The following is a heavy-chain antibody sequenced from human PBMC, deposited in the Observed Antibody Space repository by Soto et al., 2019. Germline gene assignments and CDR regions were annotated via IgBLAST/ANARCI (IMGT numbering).Heavy chain of an antibody. J-gene: IGHJ3*02. D-gene: IGHD2-8*01. CDR2: INHSGST. Sequence: QVQLQQWGAGLLKPSETLSLTCAVYGGSFSGYYWSWIRQPPGKGLEWIGEINHSGSTNYNPSLKRPVAISDDTSKNEFYLTLRSLTAADAAVYYCARTRRNCTNGVWQGREKDAFDIWGQGTMVTVSS. CDR1: GGSFSGYY. V-gene: IGHV4-34*01. CDR3: ARTRRNCTNGVWQGREKDAFDI.